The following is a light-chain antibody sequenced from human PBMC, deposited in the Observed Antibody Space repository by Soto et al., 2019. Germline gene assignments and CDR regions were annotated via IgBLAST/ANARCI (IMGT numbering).Light chain of an antibody. CDR1: QSVSGS. CDR3: QQNYNSPRT. J-gene: IGKJ1*01. CDR2: GAS. Sequence: EIVMTQSPATLSVSPGERATLSCRASQSVSGSLAWYQQKPGQAPRLLIYGASTRATGIPARFSGSGSGTEFTLTISSLQPEDFATYYCQQNYNSPRTFGQGTKVEIK. V-gene: IGKV3-15*01.